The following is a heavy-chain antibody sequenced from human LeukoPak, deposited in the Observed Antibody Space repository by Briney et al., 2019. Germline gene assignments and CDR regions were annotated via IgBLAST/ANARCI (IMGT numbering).Heavy chain of an antibody. J-gene: IGHJ4*02. V-gene: IGHV3-23*01. CDR3: AKLPPTYYYGSGPETYFDY. D-gene: IGHD3-10*01. Sequence: PGGSLRLSCAASGFTFSSYAMSWVRQAPGKGLEWVSAISGSGGSTYYADSVKGRFTISRDNSKNTLYLQMNSLRAEDTAVYYCAKLPPTYYYGSGPETYFDYWGQGTLVTVSS. CDR2: ISGSGGST. CDR1: GFTFSSYA.